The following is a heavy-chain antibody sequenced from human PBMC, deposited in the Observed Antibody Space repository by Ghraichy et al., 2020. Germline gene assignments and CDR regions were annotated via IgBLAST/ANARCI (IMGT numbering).Heavy chain of an antibody. CDR3: ARDRGYYYDSSGYYYLPRGFDY. V-gene: IGHV3-48*02. D-gene: IGHD3-22*01. CDR2: ISSSSSTI. J-gene: IGHJ4*02. CDR1: GFTFSSYS. Sequence: GGSLRLSCAASGFTFSSYSMNWVRQAPGKGLEWVSYISSSSSTIYYADSVKGRFTISRDNAKNSLYLQMNSLRDEDTAVYYCARDRGYYYDSSGYYYLPRGFDYWGQGTLVTVSS.